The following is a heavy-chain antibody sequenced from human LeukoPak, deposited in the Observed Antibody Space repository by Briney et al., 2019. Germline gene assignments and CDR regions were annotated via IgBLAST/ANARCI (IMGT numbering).Heavy chain of an antibody. Sequence: GGSLRLSCAASGFTVGTYYMHWVRQAPGKWLLWVSRIKRDGTTSYADSVMGRFTISRDDAKNTLSLHVNGLRAEDTGVYYCVRSPDGSSYGDNWGQGALVTVSS. CDR2: IKRDGTT. CDR1: GFTVGTYY. D-gene: IGHD3-10*01. V-gene: IGHV3-74*01. J-gene: IGHJ4*02. CDR3: VRSPDGSSYGDN.